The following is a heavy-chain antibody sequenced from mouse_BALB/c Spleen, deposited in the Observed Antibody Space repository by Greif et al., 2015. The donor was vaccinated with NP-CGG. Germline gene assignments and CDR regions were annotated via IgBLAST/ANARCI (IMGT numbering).Heavy chain of an antibody. CDR1: GFNIKDTY. J-gene: IGHJ4*01. V-gene: IGHV14-3*02. D-gene: IGHD1-1*01. CDR2: IDPANGNT. CDR3: AREAVRGAMDY. Sequence: VQLKQSGAELVKPGASVKMSCTASGFNIKDTYMHWVKQRPEQGLEWIGRIDPANGNTKYDPKFQGKATITADTSSNTAYLQLSSLTSEDTAVYYCAREAVRGAMDYWGQGTSVTVSS.